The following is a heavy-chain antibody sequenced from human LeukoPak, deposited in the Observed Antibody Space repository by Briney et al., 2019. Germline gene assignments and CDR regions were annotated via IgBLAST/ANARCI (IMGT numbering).Heavy chain of an antibody. CDR1: GFTFSSYA. CDR2: ISGSGGST. D-gene: IGHD5-24*01. Sequence: GGSLRLSCAASGFTFSSYAMSWVRQAPGKGLEWVSAISGSGGSTYYADSVKGRFTISRDNSKNTLYLQMNSLRAEDTAVHYCASVSRDGYALDYWGQGTLVTVSS. V-gene: IGHV3-23*01. J-gene: IGHJ4*02. CDR3: ASVSRDGYALDY.